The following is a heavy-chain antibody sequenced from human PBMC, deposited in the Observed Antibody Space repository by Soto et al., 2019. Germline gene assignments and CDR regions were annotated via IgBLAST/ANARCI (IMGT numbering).Heavy chain of an antibody. D-gene: IGHD4-17*01. CDR1: GYTFLNYG. J-gene: IGHJ2*01. CDR2: ISVYNGNT. CDR3: ARDVEDYGGNAWSFDL. V-gene: IGHV1-18*01. Sequence: QVQLVQSGAEVKKPGASVKVSCKASGYTFLNYGINWVRQAPGQGLEWMGWISVYNGNTHYGQKFQGRVTMTTDTATNTAYMELRSLGSDDTAVYYCARDVEDYGGNAWSFDLWGRGTLVTVSS.